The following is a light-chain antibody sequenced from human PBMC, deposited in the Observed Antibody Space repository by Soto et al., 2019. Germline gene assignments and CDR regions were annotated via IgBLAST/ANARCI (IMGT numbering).Light chain of an antibody. CDR1: RSDVAGYNY. Sequence: QSVLTQPASVSWAPGQSITISCTGTRSDVAGYNYVSWYQQHPGQAPKLMSSEVSNRPTGVSNRFSGSNSGNTASLNISGLEAEYGHDYYCSSYTSSGRTRVFGTGTKLTVL. V-gene: IGLV2-14*01. CDR2: EVS. J-gene: IGLJ1*01. CDR3: SSYTSSGRTRV.